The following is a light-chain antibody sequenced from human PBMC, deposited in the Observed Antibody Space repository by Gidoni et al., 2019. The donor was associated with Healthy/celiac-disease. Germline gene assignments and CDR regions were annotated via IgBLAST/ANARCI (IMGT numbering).Light chain of an antibody. J-gene: IGKJ2*03. CDR1: QSVLYSSNNKNY. Sequence: DIVMTQSPDSLAVSLGERATINCKSSQSVLYSSNNKNYLAWYQQKPGQPPKLLIYWASTRESGVPDRFSGSGSGTDFPLTLSSLQAEDVAVYYCQQYYSTPPISFGQGTKLEIK. CDR2: WAS. CDR3: QQYYSTPPIS. V-gene: IGKV4-1*01.